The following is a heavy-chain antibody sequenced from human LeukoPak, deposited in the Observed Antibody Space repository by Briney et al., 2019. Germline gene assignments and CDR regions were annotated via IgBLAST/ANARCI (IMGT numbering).Heavy chain of an antibody. CDR3: ARAPRILAAGSYYLDY. V-gene: IGHV3-11*01. Sequence: GGSLRLSCAASGFSFKDYYFSWIRQAPGKGLEWVSFINVNGGAMYYADFVKGRFTISRDNAKSSLYLEMNSLRVEDTAVYYCARAPRILAAGSYYLDYWGQGSLVTVSS. CDR2: INVNGGAM. J-gene: IGHJ4*02. CDR1: GFSFKDYY. D-gene: IGHD6-13*01.